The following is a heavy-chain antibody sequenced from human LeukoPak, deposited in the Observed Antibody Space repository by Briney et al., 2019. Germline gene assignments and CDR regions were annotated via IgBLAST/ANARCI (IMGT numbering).Heavy chain of an antibody. CDR2: IYYSGST. D-gene: IGHD1-26*01. CDR3: ASIYSGSYFFDY. J-gene: IGHJ4*02. V-gene: IGHV4-59*01. CDR1: GGSISSYY. Sequence: PSETLSLTCTVSGGSISSYYWSWIRQPPGKGLEWIGYIYYSGSTNYNPSLKSRVTISVDTSKNQFSLKLSSVTAADTPVYYCASIYSGSYFFDYWGQGTLVTVSS.